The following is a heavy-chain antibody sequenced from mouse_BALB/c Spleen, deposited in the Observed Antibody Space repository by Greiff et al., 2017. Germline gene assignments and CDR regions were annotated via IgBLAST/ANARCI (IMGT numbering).Heavy chain of an antibody. CDR3: ATLKLGRGNYFDY. CDR2: ISSGGSYT. J-gene: IGHJ2*01. D-gene: IGHD4-1*01. CDR1: GFTFSSYA. Sequence: DVKLVESGGGLVKPGGSLKLSCAASGFTFSSYAMSWVRQTPEKRLEWVATISSGGSYTYYPDSVKGRFTISRDNAKNTLYLQMSSLRSEDTAMYYCATLKLGRGNYFDYWGQGTTLTVSS. V-gene: IGHV5-9-3*01.